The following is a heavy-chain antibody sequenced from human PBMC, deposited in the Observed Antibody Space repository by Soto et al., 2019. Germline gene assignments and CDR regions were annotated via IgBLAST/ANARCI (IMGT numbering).Heavy chain of an antibody. D-gene: IGHD3-9*01. CDR1: GFTFSSYA. CDR2: ISGSGGST. Sequence: GGSLRLSCAASGFTFSSYAMSWVRQAPGKGLEWVSAISGSGGSTYYADSMKGRFTISRDNSKNTLYLQMNSLRAEDTAVYYCATPWTGYDILTGYYDNAFDIWGQGTMVTVSS. V-gene: IGHV3-23*01. J-gene: IGHJ3*02. CDR3: ATPWTGYDILTGYYDNAFDI.